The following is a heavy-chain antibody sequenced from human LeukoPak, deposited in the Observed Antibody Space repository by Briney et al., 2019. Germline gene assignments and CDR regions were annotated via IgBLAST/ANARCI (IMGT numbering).Heavy chain of an antibody. CDR2: IYYSGST. V-gene: IGHV4-38-2*01. CDR3: ARHSVGMVRGAITEIDY. J-gene: IGHJ4*02. Sequence: PSETLSLTCGVSGYSISSGYCWGWIRQPPGKGLEWIGSIYYSGSTYYNPSLKSRVTISVDTSKNQFSLKLSSVTAADTAVYYCARHSVGMVRGAITEIDYWGQGTLVTVSS. D-gene: IGHD3-10*01. CDR1: GYSISSGYC.